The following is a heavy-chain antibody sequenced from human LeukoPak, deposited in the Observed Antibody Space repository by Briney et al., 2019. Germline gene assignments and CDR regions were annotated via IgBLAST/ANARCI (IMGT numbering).Heavy chain of an antibody. CDR3: ARDTSRRTGYCSGGSCYLDY. CDR1: GGSINSYY. J-gene: IGHJ4*02. D-gene: IGHD2-15*01. CDR2: IYYSGST. V-gene: IGHV4-59*12. Sequence: SETLSLTCTVSGGSINSYYWSWIRQPPGKGLEWIGYIYYSGSTNYNPSLKSRVTISVDTSKNQFSLKLSSATAADTAVYYCARDTSRRTGYCSGGSCYLDYWGQGTLVTVSS.